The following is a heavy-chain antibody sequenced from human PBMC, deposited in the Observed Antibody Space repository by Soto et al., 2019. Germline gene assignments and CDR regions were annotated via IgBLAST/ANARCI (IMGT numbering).Heavy chain of an antibody. V-gene: IGHV4-59*01. CDR1: GGSISSYY. Sequence: KTSETLSLTCTVSGGSISSYYWSWIRQPPGKGLEWIGYIYYSGSTNYNPSLKSRVTISVDTSKNQFSLKLSSVTAADTAVYYCAREGYYDSSGYVYWGQGTLVTVSS. D-gene: IGHD3-22*01. CDR2: IYYSGST. J-gene: IGHJ4*02. CDR3: AREGYYDSSGYVY.